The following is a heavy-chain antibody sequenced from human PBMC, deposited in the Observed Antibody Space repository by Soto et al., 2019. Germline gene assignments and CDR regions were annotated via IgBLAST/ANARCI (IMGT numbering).Heavy chain of an antibody. V-gene: IGHV3-30*18. CDR2: TSYDGSKK. Sequence: GGSLRLSCAASGFTLSNYGMHWVHQAPGKGLEWVAVTSYDGSKKYYGDSVKGRFTISRDNSRNTLHLQMNSLRAEDTAVYYCAKAGGSSSFDYWGQGTLVTVSS. CDR1: GFTLSNYG. CDR3: AKAGGSSSFDY. J-gene: IGHJ4*02. D-gene: IGHD6-6*01.